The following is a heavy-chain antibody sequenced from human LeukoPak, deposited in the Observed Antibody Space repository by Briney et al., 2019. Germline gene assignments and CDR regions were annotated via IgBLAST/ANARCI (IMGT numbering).Heavy chain of an antibody. J-gene: IGHJ3*02. V-gene: IGHV1-2*02. CDR2: INPNSGGT. Sequence: GAXVKVSXXASGYTFTGYYMHWVRQAPGQGLEWMGWINPNSGGTNYAQKFQGRVTMTRDTSISTAYMELSRLRSDDTAVYYCARIXITMVRGVLDAFDIWGQGTMVTVSS. D-gene: IGHD3-10*01. CDR1: GYTFTGYY. CDR3: ARIXITMVRGVLDAFDI.